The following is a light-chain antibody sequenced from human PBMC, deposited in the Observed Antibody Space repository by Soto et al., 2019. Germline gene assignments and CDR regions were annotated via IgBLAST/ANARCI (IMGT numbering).Light chain of an antibody. CDR1: SFNIGAGYD. CDR2: ANN. J-gene: IGLJ2*01. CDR3: QAYDNALGSSEA. Sequence: QSFLTQPPSVSGAPGQRVTISCTGSSFNIGAGYDVHWYQQFPGTAPKLLIYANNNRPSGVPERFSGSRSGASASLAITGLQAEDEADYYCQAYDNALGSSEAFGGGTKVTVL. V-gene: IGLV1-40*01.